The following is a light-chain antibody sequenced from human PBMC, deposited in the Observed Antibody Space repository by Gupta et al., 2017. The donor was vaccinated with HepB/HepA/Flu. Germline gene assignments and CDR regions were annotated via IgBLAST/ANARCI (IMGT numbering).Light chain of an antibody. CDR1: SSDVGGYNY. J-gene: IGLJ3*02. CDR3: SSYAGSNNVWV. V-gene: IGLV2-8*01. CDR2: EVS. Sequence: PSASGSPGQSVTISCTGTSSDVGGYNYVSWYPQHPGKAPKLMIYEVSKRPSGVPDRFSGSKSGNTASLTVAGLQAEDEADYYCSSYAGSNNVWVFGGWTKLTVL.